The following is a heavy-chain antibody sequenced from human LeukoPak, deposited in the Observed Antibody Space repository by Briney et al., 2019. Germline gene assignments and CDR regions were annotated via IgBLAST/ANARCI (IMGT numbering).Heavy chain of an antibody. V-gene: IGHV3-30*04. Sequence: GGSLRLSFAASGFSFNTYVMHWVRQAPGKGLEWASVISYDGSNKYYADSVKGRFTISRDSSKNTLYLQMNSLRAEDTAVYYCARVIQQLSFDCWGQGTLVTVSS. D-gene: IGHD6-13*01. CDR1: GFSFNTYV. CDR2: ISYDGSNK. CDR3: ARVIQQLSFDC. J-gene: IGHJ4*02.